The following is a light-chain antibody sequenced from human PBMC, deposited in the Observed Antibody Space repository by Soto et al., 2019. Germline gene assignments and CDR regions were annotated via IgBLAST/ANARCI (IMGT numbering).Light chain of an antibody. CDR3: LHHNGYPPV. Sequence: DIQMTQSPSSLSASVGDTVTITCRASQHITNDCAWYQQKAGRAPKCLILLASRLQTGVPSRFSGSGSGTEFPLTISRLQPEDFATYFLLHHNGYPPVFGQGTKVEIK. CDR1: QHITND. J-gene: IGKJ2*01. CDR2: LAS. V-gene: IGKV1-17*01.